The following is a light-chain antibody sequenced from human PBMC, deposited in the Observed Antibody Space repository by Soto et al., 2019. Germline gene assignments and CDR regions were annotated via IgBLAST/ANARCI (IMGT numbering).Light chain of an antibody. V-gene: IGKV1-39*01. CDR1: QTINNN. J-gene: IGKJ1*01. CDR3: QQSYSTPRT. Sequence: IQMTQSPSSLSASVGARFTITCRSSQTINNNLNWYQQKPGKAPKLLIYGASSLQSGVPSRFSGSGSGTEFTLTISSLQPDDFATYYCQQSYSTPRTFGQGTKVDI. CDR2: GAS.